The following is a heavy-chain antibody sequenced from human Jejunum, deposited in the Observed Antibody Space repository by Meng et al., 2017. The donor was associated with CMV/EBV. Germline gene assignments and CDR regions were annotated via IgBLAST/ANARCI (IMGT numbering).Heavy chain of an antibody. CDR2: ITGNGDTT. D-gene: IGHD2-2*01. V-gene: IGHV3-23*01. Sequence: TFSSYAMSWGRQAPRKGLEWVSVITGNGDTTDYADSVKGRFSISRDSSKSTLSLQMNNLRGEDTAVYYCAKGACSSSTCPPYTLFDYWGQGALVTVSS. CDR1: TFSSYA. CDR3: AKGACSSSTCPPYTLFDY. J-gene: IGHJ4*02.